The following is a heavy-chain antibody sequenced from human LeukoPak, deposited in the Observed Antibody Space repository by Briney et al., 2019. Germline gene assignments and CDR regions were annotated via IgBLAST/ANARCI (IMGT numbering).Heavy chain of an antibody. CDR2: IVGGGGNT. J-gene: IGHJ5*02. V-gene: IGHV3-23*01. CDR3: AKGCFSSSCSDSRWFDP. CDR1: GFTLSTYA. D-gene: IGHD2-2*01. Sequence: PGGSLRLSCAASGFTLSTYAMSWVRQAPGKGLEWVSAIVGGGGNTFYADPVKGRFTISRDNSQNTLYLQMNSLRAEDTAVYYCAKGCFSSSCSDSRWFDPWGLGTLVTVSS.